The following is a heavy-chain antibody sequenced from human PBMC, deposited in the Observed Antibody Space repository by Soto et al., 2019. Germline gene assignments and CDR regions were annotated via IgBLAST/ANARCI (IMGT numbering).Heavy chain of an antibody. V-gene: IGHV2-5*02. D-gene: IGHD3-16*02. CDR1: GFSLSSTGVG. CDR2: IYWDDDK. J-gene: IGHJ6*02. CDR3: AHGTFGGIIVAGAMDV. Sequence: SGPTLVNPSRTLTLTCTFSGFSLSSTGVGVAWIRQPPGKALEWLAVIYWDDDKRYSTSLKNRLTVSKDTSKNQVVLTMTNVAPADTATYYCAHGTFGGIIVAGAMDVWGQGTTVTVSS.